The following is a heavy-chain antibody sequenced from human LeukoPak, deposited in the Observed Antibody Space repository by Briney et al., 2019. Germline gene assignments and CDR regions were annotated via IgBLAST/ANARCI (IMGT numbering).Heavy chain of an antibody. CDR1: GYTFTSYG. D-gene: IGHD3-3*01. Sequence: ASVKVSCKASGYTFTSYGISWVRQAPGQGLEWMGWISAYNGNTNYAQKLRGRVTMTTDTSTSTAYMELRSLRSDDTAVYYCAREGDFWSGSPELYGMDVWGQGTTVTVSS. J-gene: IGHJ6*02. CDR3: AREGDFWSGSPELYGMDV. CDR2: ISAYNGNT. V-gene: IGHV1-18*01.